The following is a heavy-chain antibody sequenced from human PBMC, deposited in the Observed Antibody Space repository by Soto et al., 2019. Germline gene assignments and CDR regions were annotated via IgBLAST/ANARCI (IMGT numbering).Heavy chain of an antibody. J-gene: IGHJ6*02. Sequence: QVQLVESGGGVVQPGRSLRLSCAASGFTFSSYGMHWVRQAPGKGLEWVAVISYDGSNKYYADSVKGRFTISRDNSKNTLYLQLNRLSAEDTAVDYCAKDGYYDVWSCYYQYYYYYGMDVWGQGTTVTVSS. V-gene: IGHV3-30*18. D-gene: IGHD3-3*01. CDR2: ISYDGSNK. CDR3: AKDGYYDVWSCYYQYYYYYGMDV. CDR1: GFTFSSYG.